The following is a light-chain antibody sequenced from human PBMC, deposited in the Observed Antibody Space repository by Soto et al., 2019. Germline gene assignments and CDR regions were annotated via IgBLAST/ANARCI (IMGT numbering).Light chain of an antibody. Sequence: EVVLTPSPATLSLSPVDRATLSCRASQSVSSYFAWYQQKPGQAPRLLIYDASNRATGIPARFSGSGSGTDFTLTISSLEAEDFAVYYCQQRSKWPRTFGQGTKVDIK. J-gene: IGKJ1*01. CDR3: QQRSKWPRT. CDR2: DAS. CDR1: QSVSSY. V-gene: IGKV3-11*01.